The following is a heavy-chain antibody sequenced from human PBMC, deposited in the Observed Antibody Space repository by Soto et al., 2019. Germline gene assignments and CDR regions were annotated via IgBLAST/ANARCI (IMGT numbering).Heavy chain of an antibody. CDR2: IGTSGET. CDR3: TKDGGGAKGAASEV. Sequence: GGSLRLSCAASGFTFSSYVMRWVRQAPGKGLEWLSSIGTSGETYYADSVKGRFTISRDNSKDTLYLQMNSLSAADTARYYCTKDGGGAKGAASEVWGQGTMVTVSS. CDR1: GFTFSSYV. J-gene: IGHJ3*01. D-gene: IGHD2-21*01. V-gene: IGHV3-23*01.